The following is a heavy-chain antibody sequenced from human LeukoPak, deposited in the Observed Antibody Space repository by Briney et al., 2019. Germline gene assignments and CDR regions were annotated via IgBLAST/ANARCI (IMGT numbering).Heavy chain of an antibody. V-gene: IGHV3-66*01. CDR3: ASSLYDYVWGSYRRPVDY. J-gene: IGHJ4*02. Sequence: GGSLRLSCAASGFTVGSNYMSWVRQAPGKGLEWVSVIYSGGSTYYADSVKGRFTISRDNSKNTLYLQMNSLRAEDTAVYYCASSLYDYVWGSYRRPVDYWGQGTLVTVSS. CDR1: GFTVGSNY. CDR2: IYSGGST. D-gene: IGHD3-16*02.